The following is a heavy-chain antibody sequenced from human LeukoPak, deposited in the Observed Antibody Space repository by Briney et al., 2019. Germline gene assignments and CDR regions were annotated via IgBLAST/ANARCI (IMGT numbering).Heavy chain of an antibody. Sequence: GASVKVSCKASGYTFSNYGINWVRQAPGQGLEWMGWISAYNGNTNYAQKLQGRVTMTTDTSTSTAYMEMRGLTSDDTAVYYCARDRGAYDRRAYYYDYWGQGTLVTVSS. CDR3: ARDRGAYDRRAYYYDY. J-gene: IGHJ4*02. V-gene: IGHV1-18*01. CDR1: GYTFSNYG. CDR2: ISAYNGNT. D-gene: IGHD3-22*01.